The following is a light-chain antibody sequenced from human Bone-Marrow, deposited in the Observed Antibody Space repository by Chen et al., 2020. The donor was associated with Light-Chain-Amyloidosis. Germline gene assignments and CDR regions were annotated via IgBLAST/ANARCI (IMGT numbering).Light chain of an antibody. CDR1: SSDVGSYNL. J-gene: IGLJ2*01. CDR2: EVT. V-gene: IGLV2-23*02. Sequence: QSALTQPASVSGSPGQSITISCTGTSSDVGSYNLVSWYQQHPGKAPQLMIYEVTKRPSGVSNRFSGSKSGNTASLTISGLQIEDEADYYCCSYAGSSTLVFGGGTKLTVL. CDR3: CSYAGSSTLV.